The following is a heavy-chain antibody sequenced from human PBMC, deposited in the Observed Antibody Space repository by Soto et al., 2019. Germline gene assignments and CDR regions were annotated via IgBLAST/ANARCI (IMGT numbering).Heavy chain of an antibody. CDR2: INPNSGAT. Sequence: QVQLVQSGAEVTKPGASVKVSCKASGYTFTDYYINWVRQAPGQGLEWMGWINPNSGATNSAQKFQGWVTMTRDTSTTAAHRELRGQISADTAVYYCARARAEVAPSPGNPGHRRFSWTSQADSGLASEGSGQMDVWGQGTTVTVSS. CDR1: GYTFTDYY. V-gene: IGHV1-2*04. D-gene: IGHD2-15*01. J-gene: IGHJ6*02. CDR3: ARARAEVAPSPGNPGHRRFSWTSQADSGLASEGSGQMDV.